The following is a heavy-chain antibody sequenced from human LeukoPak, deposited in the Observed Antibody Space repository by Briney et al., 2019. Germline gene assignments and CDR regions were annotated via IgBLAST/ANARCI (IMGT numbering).Heavy chain of an antibody. CDR1: GYTFTSYY. J-gene: IGHJ4*02. V-gene: IGHV1-46*01. CDR3: ARGRPVLPLSRFEDY. Sequence: ASVKVSCKASGYTFTSYYMHRVRQAPGQGLEWMGIINPSGGSTSYAQKFQGRVTMTRDTSTSTVYMELSSLRSEDTAVYYCARGRPVLPLSRFEDYWGQGTLVTVSS. D-gene: IGHD3-3*01. CDR2: INPSGGST.